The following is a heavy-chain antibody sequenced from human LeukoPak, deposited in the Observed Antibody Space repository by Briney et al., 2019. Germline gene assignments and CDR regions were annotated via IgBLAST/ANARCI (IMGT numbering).Heavy chain of an antibody. CDR2: IKQGGSEK. CDR3: ARGPYSSSSTFDY. J-gene: IGHJ4*02. V-gene: IGHV3-7*01. D-gene: IGHD6-6*01. CDR1: GFTFSSYW. Sequence: GGSLRLSCAASGFTFSSYWMSWVRQAPGKGLEWVANIKQGGSEKYYVDSVKGRFTISRDNAKNSLYLQMNSLRAEDTAVYYCARGPYSSSSTFDYWGQGTLVTVSS.